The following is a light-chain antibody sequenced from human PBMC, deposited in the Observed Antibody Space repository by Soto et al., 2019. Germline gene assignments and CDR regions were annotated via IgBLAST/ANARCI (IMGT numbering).Light chain of an antibody. J-gene: IGKJ1*01. CDR2: KAS. CDR3: QHFYTYSPWT. CDR1: QTISSW. Sequence: IQMTQSPSTLSASVGARVPITRRASQTISSWLAWYQQKPGKAPKLLIYKASTLKSGVPSRFSGSGSGTEFTLSISGLQPDDFATYYCQHFYTYSPWTFGQGTKVDIK. V-gene: IGKV1-5*03.